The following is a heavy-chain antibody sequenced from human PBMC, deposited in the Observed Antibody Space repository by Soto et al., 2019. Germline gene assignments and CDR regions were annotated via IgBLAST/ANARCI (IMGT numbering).Heavy chain of an antibody. CDR2: IWYDGSNK. D-gene: IGHD1-26*01. Sequence: QVQLVESGGGVVQPGRSLRLSCAASGFTFSSYGMHWVRQAPGKGLEWVAVIWYDGSNKYYADSVKGRFTISRDNSKNTLYLQMNSLRAEDTAVYYCARVTPELHASDYWGQGTLVTVSS. V-gene: IGHV3-33*01. J-gene: IGHJ4*02. CDR3: ARVTPELHASDY. CDR1: GFTFSSYG.